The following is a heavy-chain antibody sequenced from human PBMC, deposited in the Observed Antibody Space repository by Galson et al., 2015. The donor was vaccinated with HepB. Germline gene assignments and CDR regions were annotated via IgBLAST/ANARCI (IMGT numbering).Heavy chain of an antibody. D-gene: IGHD6-19*01. CDR3: ATDSVWYLIPSDY. Sequence: SLRLSCAASGFTFSSYAMSWVRQAPGKGLEWVSAISGSGGSTYYADSVKGRFTISRDNSKNTLYLQMNSLRAEDTAVYYCATDSVWYLIPSDYWGQGTLVTVSS. V-gene: IGHV3-23*01. CDR1: GFTFSSYA. CDR2: ISGSGGST. J-gene: IGHJ4*02.